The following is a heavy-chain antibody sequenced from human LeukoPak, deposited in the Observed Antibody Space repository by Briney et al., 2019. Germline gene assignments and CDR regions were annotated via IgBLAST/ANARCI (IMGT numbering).Heavy chain of an antibody. CDR2: ISGSGGST. CDR3: VAGGRGYDSYIEDAFDI. D-gene: IGHD5-12*01. V-gene: IGHV3-23*01. J-gene: IGHJ3*02. Sequence: GGTLRLSCAASGFTFSNYGMNWVRQAPGKGLEWVSGISGSGGSTYYADSVKGRFTISRDNSKNTLYLQMNSLRAEDTAVYYCVAGGRGYDSYIEDAFDIWGQGTMVTVSS. CDR1: GFTFSNYG.